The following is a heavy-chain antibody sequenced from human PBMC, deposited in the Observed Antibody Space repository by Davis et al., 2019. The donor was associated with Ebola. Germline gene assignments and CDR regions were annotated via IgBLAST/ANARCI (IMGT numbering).Heavy chain of an antibody. D-gene: IGHD2-21*02. V-gene: IGHV4-4*02. J-gene: IGHJ4*02. Sequence: PSETLSLTCAVSGGSISSSNWWSWVRQPPGKGLEWIGEIYHSGSTNYNPSLKSRVTISVDKSKNQFSLKLSSVTAADTAVYYCARDPISSMGDSGFDYWGQGTLVTVSS. CDR1: GGSISSSNW. CDR3: ARDPISSMGDSGFDY. CDR2: IYHSGST.